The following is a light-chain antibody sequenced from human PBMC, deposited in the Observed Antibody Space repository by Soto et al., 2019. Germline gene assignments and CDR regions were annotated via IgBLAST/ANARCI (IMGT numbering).Light chain of an antibody. CDR2: DVS. V-gene: IGKV1-5*01. CDR3: HHYSRHPFT. CDR1: QSISEW. Sequence: IPMSQPWATLSASVGDRVTITCRASQSISEWLTLYPQRPGSAPKLLLYDVSSFESGVPSRFSGSGSETEFTLNTCILQPDDSATYNCHHYSRHPFTVGPRT. J-gene: IGKJ3*01.